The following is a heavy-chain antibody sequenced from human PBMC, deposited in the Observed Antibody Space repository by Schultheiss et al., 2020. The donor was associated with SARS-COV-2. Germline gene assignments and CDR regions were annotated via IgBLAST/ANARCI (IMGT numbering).Heavy chain of an antibody. CDR2: IDSDGSST. CDR1: GFTFSSYW. J-gene: IGHJ6*02. D-gene: IGHD6-13*01. V-gene: IGHV3-74*03. CDR3: ARESSSWPFYYYYGMDV. Sequence: GGSLRLSCAGSGFTFSSYWMHWVRQAPGKGLVWVSRIDSDGSSTTYADSVKGRFTISRDNAKNTLYLQMNSLRAEDTAVYYCARESSSWPFYYYYGMDVWGQGTTVTVSS.